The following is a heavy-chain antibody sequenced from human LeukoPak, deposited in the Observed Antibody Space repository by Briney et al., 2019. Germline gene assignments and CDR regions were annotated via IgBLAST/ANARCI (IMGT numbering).Heavy chain of an antibody. J-gene: IGHJ4*02. D-gene: IGHD3-22*01. CDR3: ARDRETLHINGYYYGQDF. V-gene: IGHV3-30*03. CDR1: GFTFSSYG. Sequence: GGSLRLSCAASGFTFSSYGMHWVRQAPGKGLEWVAVISYDGSNKYYADSVKGRFTISRDNSKNTLYLQMNSLRAEDTAVYYCARDRETLHINGYYYGQDFWGQGTLVTVSS. CDR2: ISYDGSNK.